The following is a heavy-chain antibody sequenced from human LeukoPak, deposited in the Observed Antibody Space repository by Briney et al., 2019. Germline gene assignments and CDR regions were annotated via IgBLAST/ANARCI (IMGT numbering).Heavy chain of an antibody. J-gene: IGHJ4*02. CDR2: INPSGGST. D-gene: IGHD2-15*01. CDR3: ARDEYCSGGSCYPSEV. CDR1: GYTFTSYY. V-gene: IGHV1-46*01. Sequence: ASVKVSCKASGYTFTSYYMHWVRQAPGQGLEWMGIINPSGGSTSYAQKFQGRVTMTRDTSTSTVYMELSSLRCEDTAVDYCARDEYCSGGSCYPSEVWGQGTLVTVSS.